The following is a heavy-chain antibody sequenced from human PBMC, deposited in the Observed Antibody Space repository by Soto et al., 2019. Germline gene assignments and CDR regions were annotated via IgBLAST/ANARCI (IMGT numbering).Heavy chain of an antibody. D-gene: IGHD4-4*01. CDR3: ARELQDGAIHI. J-gene: IGHJ3*02. V-gene: IGHV1-2*04. CDR1: GYTFTGYY. Sequence: ASVKVSCKASGYTFTGYYMHWVRQAPGQGLEWMGWINPNSGGTNYAQKFQGWVTMTRDTSISTAYMELSRLRSDDTAVYYCARELQDGAIHIRGKATMVTVSS. CDR2: INPNSGGT.